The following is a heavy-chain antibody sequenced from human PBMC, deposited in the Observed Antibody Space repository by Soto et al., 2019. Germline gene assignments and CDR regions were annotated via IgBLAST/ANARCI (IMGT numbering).Heavy chain of an antibody. Sequence: ASVKAFSKAPGYTYTSYYMHWLRQATGQGLEWMGIINPSGGSTSYAQKFQGRVTMTRDTCTSTGYMEVSSLRSEDTAVYFCGSPFGYRGTDHYAMDVWGKGTRSPSPQ. D-gene: IGHD5-12*01. J-gene: IGHJ6*04. CDR1: GYTYTSYY. V-gene: IGHV1-46*01. CDR3: GSPFGYRGTDHYAMDV. CDR2: INPSGGST.